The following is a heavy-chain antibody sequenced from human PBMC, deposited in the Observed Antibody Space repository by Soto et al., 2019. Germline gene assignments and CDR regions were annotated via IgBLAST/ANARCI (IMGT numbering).Heavy chain of an antibody. CDR1: GYTFTSYG. J-gene: IGHJ6*02. Sequence: QVQLVQSGAEVKKPGASVKVSCKASGYTFTSYGISWVRQAPGQGLEWMGWISAYNGNTNYAQKLQGRVTMTTDTSTSTAYMELRSLRSDDTAVYYGAIIADFWSGYPRHYGMDVWGQGTTVTVSS. CDR2: ISAYNGNT. CDR3: AIIADFWSGYPRHYGMDV. D-gene: IGHD3-3*01. V-gene: IGHV1-18*01.